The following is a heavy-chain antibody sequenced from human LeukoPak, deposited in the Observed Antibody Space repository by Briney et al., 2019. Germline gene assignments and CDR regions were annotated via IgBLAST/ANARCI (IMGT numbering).Heavy chain of an antibody. J-gene: IGHJ6*03. Sequence: ASVKVSCKASGGTFSRYAISWVRQAPGQGLEWMRGIIPIFGTANYAQKFQGRVTITTDESTSTAYMELSSLRSEDTAVYYCARVVVIESYYYYYMDDWGKGTTVTVSS. CDR1: GGTFSRYA. CDR3: ARVVVIESYYYYYMDD. D-gene: IGHD3-22*01. CDR2: IIPIFGTA. V-gene: IGHV1-69*05.